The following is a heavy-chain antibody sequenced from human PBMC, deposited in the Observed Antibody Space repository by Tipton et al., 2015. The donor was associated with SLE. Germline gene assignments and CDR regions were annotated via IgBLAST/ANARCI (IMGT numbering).Heavy chain of an antibody. D-gene: IGHD3-3*01. V-gene: IGHV4-34*01. CDR2: FTRMGGT. CDR3: ARHAYDLLD. Sequence: TLSLTCAVSGGFFSAFYWSGFRQPPGKGLEWIGEFTRMGGTNYNPSLKSRVSISADRSKNQVSLNLRSMTAADTAVYYCARHAYDLLDWGQGTLVAVSS. CDR1: GGFFSAFY. J-gene: IGHJ4*02.